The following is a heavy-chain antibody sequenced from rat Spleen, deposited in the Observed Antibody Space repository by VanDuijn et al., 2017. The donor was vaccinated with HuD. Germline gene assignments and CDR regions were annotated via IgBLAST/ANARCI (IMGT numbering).Heavy chain of an antibody. CDR1: GYSITSGYG. D-gene: IGHD1-4*01. CDR3: ARRGYNSYYFDY. V-gene: IGHV3-3*01. J-gene: IGHJ2*01. Sequence: EVQLQESGPGLVKPSQSLSLTCSVTGYSITSGYGWNWIRKFPGNQLEWMGDINSAGSTNYNPPLKSQISITRDTSKNQFFLQLTSVTTEDTATYYCARRGYNSYYFDYWGQGVMVTVSS. CDR2: INSAGST.